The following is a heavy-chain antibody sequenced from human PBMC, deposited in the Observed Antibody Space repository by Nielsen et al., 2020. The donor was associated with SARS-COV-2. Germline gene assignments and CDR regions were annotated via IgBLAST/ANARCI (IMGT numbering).Heavy chain of an antibody. CDR2: TRNKANSYTT. V-gene: IGHV3-72*01. Sequence: GGSLRLSCAASGFTFSDHYMDWVRQAPGKGLEWVGRTRNKANSYTTEYAASVKGRFTISRDDSKNSLYLQMNSLKTEDTAVYYCARGVSQGGSYWPYYFDYWGQGTLVTVSS. D-gene: IGHD1-26*01. J-gene: IGHJ4*02. CDR1: GFTFSDHY. CDR3: ARGVSQGGSYWPYYFDY.